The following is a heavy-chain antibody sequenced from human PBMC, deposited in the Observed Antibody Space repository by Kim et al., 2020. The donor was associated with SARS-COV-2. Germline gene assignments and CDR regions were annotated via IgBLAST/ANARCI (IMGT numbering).Heavy chain of an antibody. Sequence: TPSLKSRVTISVDTSKNQFSLKLSSVTAADTAVYYCARGSRGTGYYFDYWGQGTLVTVSS. D-gene: IGHD1-26*01. V-gene: IGHV4-34*01. J-gene: IGHJ4*02. CDR3: ARGSRGTGYYFDY.